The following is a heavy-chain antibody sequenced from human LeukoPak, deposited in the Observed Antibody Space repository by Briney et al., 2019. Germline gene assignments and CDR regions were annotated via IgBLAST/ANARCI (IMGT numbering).Heavy chain of an antibody. D-gene: IGHD1-14*01. CDR1: GYRITNYW. CDR3: ARPMNLPEAFDI. CDR2: IYPGDSDT. J-gene: IGHJ3*02. V-gene: IGHV5-51*01. Sequence: GESLKISCKGSGYRITNYWIGWVRQLPGKGLEWMGIIYPGDSDTRYSPSFQGQVIISADKSISTAYLQWSSLKASDTAMYYCARPMNLPEAFDIWGQGTMVTVSS.